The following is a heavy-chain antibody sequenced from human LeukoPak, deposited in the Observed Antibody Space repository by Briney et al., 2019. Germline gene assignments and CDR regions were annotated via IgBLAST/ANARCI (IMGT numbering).Heavy chain of an antibody. CDR3: AGAEDGFNYGWLDP. V-gene: IGHV4-31*03. CDR1: GASINIGPYY. J-gene: IGHJ5*02. CDR2: IYEGGSS. Sequence: SQTLSLTCTLSGASINIGPYYSTWIRQRPGKGLEWFGSIYEGGSSHHDPSLSSRLSISLDSSKNQFSLELTSVTAADMPVYFCAGAEDGFNYGWLDPWGQGTLVTVSS. D-gene: IGHD5-24*01.